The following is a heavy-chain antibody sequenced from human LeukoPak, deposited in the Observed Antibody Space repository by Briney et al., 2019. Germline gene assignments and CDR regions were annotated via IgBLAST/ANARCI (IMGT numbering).Heavy chain of an antibody. D-gene: IGHD3-22*01. CDR3: ARKIRIDFYDSSGYLYYYYYMDV. CDR1: GGSFSGYY. V-gene: IGHV4-34*01. J-gene: IGHJ6*03. Sequence: SETLSLTCGVYGGSFSGYYWSWIRQPPGKGLEWIGEINHSGSTNYNPSLKSRVTISVDTSKNQFSLKLTSVTAADTAVYCCARKIRIDFYDSSGYLYYYYYMDVWGKGTTVTVSS. CDR2: INHSGST.